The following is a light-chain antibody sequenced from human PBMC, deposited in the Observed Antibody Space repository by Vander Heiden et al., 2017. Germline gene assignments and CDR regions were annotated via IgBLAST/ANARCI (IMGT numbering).Light chain of an antibody. CDR2: WAS. CDR1: QSVLYSSNNKNY. J-gene: IGKJ2*01. Sequence: DIVMTQPPNSLPVSLGERATINCKSSQSVLYSSNNKNYLAWYQQKPGQPPKLLIYWASTRESGVPDRFSGSGSGTDFTLTISSLQAEDVAVYYCQQDDSTPYTFDQGTKLXIK. V-gene: IGKV4-1*01. CDR3: QQDDSTPYT.